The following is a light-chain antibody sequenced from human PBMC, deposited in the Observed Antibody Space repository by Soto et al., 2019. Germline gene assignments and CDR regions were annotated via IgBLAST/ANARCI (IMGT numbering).Light chain of an antibody. CDR3: QQYHNWPLT. V-gene: IGKV3-15*01. J-gene: IGKJ4*01. CDR1: QRVSSN. CDR2: GAS. Sequence: EIVMTQSPATLSVSPGERATLSCRASQRVSSNLAWYQQKPGQAPRLLIYGASTRATGIPARFSGSGSGTEFALTISSLQSEDFAVYYCQQYHNWPLTFGGGTKVDIK.